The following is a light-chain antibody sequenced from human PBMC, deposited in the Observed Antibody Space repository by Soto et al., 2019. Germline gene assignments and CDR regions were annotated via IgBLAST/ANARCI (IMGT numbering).Light chain of an antibody. J-gene: IGLJ3*02. CDR1: SSNIGAGYD. V-gene: IGLV1-40*01. CDR2: ANN. Sequence: QSVLTQPPSVSGAPGQRVTISCTGSSSNIGAGYDVHWYQHLPATAPKLLNYANNNRPPGVPGRFSGSKAGTSAAPAITGLQPEEEADHYCQSYDSTVRGVQGVFGGGTKLTVL. CDR3: QSYDSTVRGVQGV.